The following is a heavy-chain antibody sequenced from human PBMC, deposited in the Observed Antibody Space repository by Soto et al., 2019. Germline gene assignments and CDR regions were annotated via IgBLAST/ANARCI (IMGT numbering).Heavy chain of an antibody. V-gene: IGHV3-33*01. Sequence: GGSLRLSCAASGFTFSSYGMHWVRQAPGKGLEWVAVIWYDGSNKYYADSVKGRFTISRDNSKNTLYLQMNSLRAEDTAVYYCARDKDIVVVPAAMRSAAHYYYGMDVWGQGTTVTVSS. CDR3: ARDKDIVVVPAAMRSAAHYYYGMDV. D-gene: IGHD2-2*01. CDR1: GFTFSSYG. J-gene: IGHJ6*02. CDR2: IWYDGSNK.